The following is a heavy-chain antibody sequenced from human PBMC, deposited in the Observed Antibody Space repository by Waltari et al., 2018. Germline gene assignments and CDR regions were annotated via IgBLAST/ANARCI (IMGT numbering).Heavy chain of an antibody. CDR2: IHGSGKA. Sequence: QLQLQQSGPGLVKPSESLSLTCVVSGDSVRNNYWWSGVRQPPGKGLEGIGQIHGSGKANYNPSLASRGTVSMATSNNEFSLRVTSPTAADTAVYFCARDRGRGLYLDSWGQGTLVTVS. CDR1: GDSVRNNYW. CDR3: ARDRGRGLYLDS. J-gene: IGHJ4*02. V-gene: IGHV4-4*02. D-gene: IGHD1-26*01.